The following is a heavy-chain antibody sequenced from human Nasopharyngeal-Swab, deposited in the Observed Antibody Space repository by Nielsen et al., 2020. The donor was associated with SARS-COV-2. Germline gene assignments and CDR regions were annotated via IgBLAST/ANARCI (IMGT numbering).Heavy chain of an antibody. D-gene: IGHD3-16*01. Sequence: GESLKISCAASGFTLSYQWMGWVRQAPGKGLQWVADINQDGSEEVYVDSVKGRFTISRDNAKNSLYLPMNSLRAEDTAIYYCARDWGRAFDVWSQGTMVTVSS. CDR2: INQDGSEE. CDR3: ARDWGRAFDV. V-gene: IGHV3-7*01. J-gene: IGHJ3*01. CDR1: GFTLSYQW.